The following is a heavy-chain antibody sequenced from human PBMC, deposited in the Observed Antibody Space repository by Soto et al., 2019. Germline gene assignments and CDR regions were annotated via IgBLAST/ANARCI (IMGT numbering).Heavy chain of an antibody. V-gene: IGHV4-4*02. CDR2: IHHSGHT. CDR1: GDSISSSHW. D-gene: IGHD5-18*01. CDR3: ATWGYSYGYHYYYGMDV. Sequence: SETLSLTCAVSGDSISSSHWLTRVRQPPEKGLEWIGEIHHSGHTNYNPSLKGRVAISVDKSKSQFSLRVSSVTAEDTAVYYCATWGYSYGYHYYYGMDVWGQGTTVTVSS. J-gene: IGHJ6*02.